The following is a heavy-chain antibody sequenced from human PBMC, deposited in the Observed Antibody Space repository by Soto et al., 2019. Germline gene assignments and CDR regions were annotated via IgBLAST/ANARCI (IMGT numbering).Heavy chain of an antibody. V-gene: IGHV1-18*04. J-gene: IGHJ5*02. CDR3: AGVVYSYGERVNWFDP. CDR2: ISAYNGNT. CDR1: GYTFTSYG. D-gene: IGHD5-18*01. Sequence: ASVKVSCKASGYTFTSYGISWVRQAPGQGLEWMGWISAYNGNTNYAQKLQGRVTMTTDTSTSTAYMELRSLRSDDTAVYYCAGVVYSYGERVNWFDPWGQGTLVTVSS.